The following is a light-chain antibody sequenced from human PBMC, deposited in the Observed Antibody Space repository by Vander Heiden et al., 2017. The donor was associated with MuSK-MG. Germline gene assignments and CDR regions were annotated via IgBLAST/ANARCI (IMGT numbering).Light chain of an antibody. J-gene: IGLJ2*01. Sequence: SFDLTHPLSVLVSPAQTSSITCSGATSGGKLASWYQQTPGQSPVLVIYQDTKRPSGIPERFSGSNSGNTATLTISGTQAMDEADYYCQAWDSSTEDVLFGGGTKLTLL. CDR3: QAWDSSTEDVL. CDR2: QDT. CDR1: TSGGKL. V-gene: IGLV3-1*01.